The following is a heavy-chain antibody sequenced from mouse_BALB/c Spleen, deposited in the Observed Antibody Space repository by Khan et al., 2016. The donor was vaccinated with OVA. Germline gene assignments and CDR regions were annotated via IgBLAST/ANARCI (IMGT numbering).Heavy chain of an antibody. CDR1: GFNIKDTY. J-gene: IGHJ2*01. CDR3: ARTHER. CDR2: INPSSGYT. V-gene: IGHV1S26*01. Sequence: VQLQQSGAELVKPGASVKLSCTASGFNIKDTYMHWVKQRPGQGLEWIGYINPSSGYTKYNQKFKDKATSTADKSSSTAYMQLSSLTSEDSAVYYCARTHERWGQGTTLTVSS.